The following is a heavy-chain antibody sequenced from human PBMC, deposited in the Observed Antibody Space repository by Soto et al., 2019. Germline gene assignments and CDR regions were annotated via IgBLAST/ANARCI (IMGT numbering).Heavy chain of an antibody. D-gene: IGHD6-25*01. V-gene: IGHV4-59*08. Sequence: SETLSLTCTVSGGFIISDYWIWIRQPPGQGLEWIGYIYYSGSTNYDPSLKSRVTISVDTSKNQFSLKLSSVTAADTAVYYCARLYGFSGFDYWGQGTLVTVSS. CDR3: ARLYGFSGFDY. CDR1: GGFIISDY. J-gene: IGHJ4*02. CDR2: IYYSGST.